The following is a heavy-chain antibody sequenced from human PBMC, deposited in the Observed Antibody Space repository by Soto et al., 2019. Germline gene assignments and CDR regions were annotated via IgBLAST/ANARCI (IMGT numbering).Heavy chain of an antibody. V-gene: IGHV3-30*18. J-gene: IGHJ4*02. D-gene: IGHD5-18*01. CDR1: GFTFSSYG. Sequence: EESLRLSCAASGFTFSSYGMHWVRQAPGKGLEWVVVISYDGSNKYYADSVKGRFTISRDNSKNTLYLQMNSLRAEDTAVYYCAKEPPTYSYGSIDYWGQGTLVTVSS. CDR3: AKEPPTYSYGSIDY. CDR2: ISYDGSNK.